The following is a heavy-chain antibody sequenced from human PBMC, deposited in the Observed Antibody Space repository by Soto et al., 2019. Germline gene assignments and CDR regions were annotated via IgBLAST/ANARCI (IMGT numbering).Heavy chain of an antibody. V-gene: IGHV3-66*01. J-gene: IGHJ6*02. CDR2: MYSGGST. CDR3: ARDSSLHQPLFYGMDV. Sequence: EVQLVESGGGLVQPGGSLRLSCAASGLTVSSNHMSWVRQAPGKGLEWVSVMYSGGSTYYADSVKGRFIISRDNYKNTLYLQMDSLRVEDTAVYYCARDSSLHQPLFYGMDVWGQGTTVTVSS. D-gene: IGHD2-2*01. CDR1: GLTVSSNH.